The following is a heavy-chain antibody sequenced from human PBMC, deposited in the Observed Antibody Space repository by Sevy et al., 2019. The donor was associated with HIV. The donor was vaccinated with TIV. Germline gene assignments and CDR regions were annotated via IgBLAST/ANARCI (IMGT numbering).Heavy chain of an antibody. J-gene: IGHJ4*02. V-gene: IGHV1-2*02. CDR3: ARDYYGSGSYPPFDY. CDR1: GYTFTGYY. CDR2: INPNSGGT. D-gene: IGHD3-10*01. Sequence: ASVKVSCKASGYTFTGYYMHWVRQAPGQGLEWMGWINPNSGGTNYAQKFQGRVTMTRDTSIRTAYMELSRLRSDDTAVYYCARDYYGSGSYPPFDYWGQGTLVTVSS.